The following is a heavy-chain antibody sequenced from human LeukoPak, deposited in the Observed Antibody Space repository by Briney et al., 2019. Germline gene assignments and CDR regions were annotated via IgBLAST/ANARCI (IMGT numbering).Heavy chain of an antibody. Sequence: QPGGSLRLSCAASGFTFSSYSMNWVRQAPGKGLEWVSYISSSSSTIYYTDSVKGRFTISRDNAKNSLYLQMNSLRAEDTAVYYCARGQYYDIDYWGQGTLVTVSS. CDR1: GFTFSSYS. J-gene: IGHJ4*02. D-gene: IGHD3-22*01. V-gene: IGHV3-48*01. CDR2: ISSSSSTI. CDR3: ARGQYYDIDY.